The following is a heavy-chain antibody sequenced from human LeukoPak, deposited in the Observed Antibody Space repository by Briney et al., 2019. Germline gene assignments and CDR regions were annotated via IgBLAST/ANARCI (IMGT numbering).Heavy chain of an antibody. V-gene: IGHV7-4-1*02. Sequence: GASVKVSCKASGYSFTSHYMHWVRQAPGQGLEWMGWINTNTGNPTYAQGFTGRFVFSLDTSVSTAYLQISSLKAEDTAVYYCARVKLLPSYYFDYWGQGTLVTVSS. CDR3: ARVKLLPSYYFDY. J-gene: IGHJ4*02. CDR2: INTNTGNP. CDR1: GYSFTSHY. D-gene: IGHD2-15*01.